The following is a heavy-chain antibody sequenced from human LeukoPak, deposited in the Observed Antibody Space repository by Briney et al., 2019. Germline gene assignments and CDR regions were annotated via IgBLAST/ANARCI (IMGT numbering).Heavy chain of an antibody. D-gene: IGHD6-19*01. Sequence: PGGSLRLSCVASGFTFDTFWMSWVRQGPGKGPEWVASIKEDGGEIKYADSVKGRFTVSRDNADNTMFLQMNSVRDEDTAVYYCATKQWLAPPPDSWGQGTPVTVSS. CDR2: IKEDGGEI. J-gene: IGHJ4*02. CDR3: ATKQWLAPPPDS. CDR1: GFTFDTFW. V-gene: IGHV3-7*01.